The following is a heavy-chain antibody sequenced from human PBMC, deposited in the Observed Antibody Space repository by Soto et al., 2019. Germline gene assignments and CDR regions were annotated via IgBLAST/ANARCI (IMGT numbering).Heavy chain of an antibody. CDR3: VRQGIGALHGLVDV. CDR2: VYDTGST. V-gene: IGHV4-59*08. CDR1: SGPSRSHN. Sequence: QVQLQQSGPGLVKPSETLSLTCTVSSGPSRSHNWGWIRQSPGRGLEWIGYVYDTGSTSYNPSLGSRVTISADTSTNHISLTLSSVTAADTAVYCCVRQGIGALHGLVDVWGQGTTVSVSS. J-gene: IGHJ6*02. D-gene: IGHD3-10*01.